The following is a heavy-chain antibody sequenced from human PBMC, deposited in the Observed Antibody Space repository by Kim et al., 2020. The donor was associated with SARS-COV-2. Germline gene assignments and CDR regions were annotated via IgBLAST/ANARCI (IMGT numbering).Heavy chain of an antibody. D-gene: IGHD3-22*01. Sequence: KSRVNISVDTSKNQFSLKLSSVTAADTAVYYCARSPYYDSSGYYPGAFDIWGQGTMVTVSS. V-gene: IGHV4-31*02. CDR3: ARSPYYDSSGYYPGAFDI. J-gene: IGHJ3*02.